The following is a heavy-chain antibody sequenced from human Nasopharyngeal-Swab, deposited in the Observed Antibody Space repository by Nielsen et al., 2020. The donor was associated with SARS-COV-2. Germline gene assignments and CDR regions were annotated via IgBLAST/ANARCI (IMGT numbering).Heavy chain of an antibody. J-gene: IGHJ6*02. CDR2: IYTSGST. CDR3: ARDNMVRGVIRYYYYGMDV. V-gene: IGHV4-4*07. Sequence: SETLSLTCTVSGGSISSYYWSWIRKPAGQGLEWIGRIYTSGSTNYNPSLKSRVTMSVDTSKNQFSLKLSSVTAADTAVYYCARDNMVRGVIRYYYYGMDVWGQGTTVNVSS. D-gene: IGHD3-10*01. CDR1: GGSISSYY.